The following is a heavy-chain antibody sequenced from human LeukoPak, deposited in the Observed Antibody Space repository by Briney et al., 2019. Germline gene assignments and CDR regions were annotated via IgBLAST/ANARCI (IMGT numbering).Heavy chain of an antibody. J-gene: IGHJ5*02. Sequence: SXIXQPAXXXLEWIXRIYTSGSTNYNPSLKSRVTMSVDTSKNQFSLKLSSVTAADTAVYYCARDRGGSYYSGINWFDPWGQGTLVTVSS. CDR2: IYTSGST. CDR3: ARDRGGSYYSGINWFDP. D-gene: IGHD1-26*01. V-gene: IGHV4-4*07.